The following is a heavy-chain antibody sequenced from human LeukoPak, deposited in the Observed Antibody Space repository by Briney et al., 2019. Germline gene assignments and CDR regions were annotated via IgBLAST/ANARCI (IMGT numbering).Heavy chain of an antibody. CDR1: GFTFTSYR. J-gene: IGHJ6*02. CDR2: INSDGSST. CDR3: ARDLELVVVPAAIAYYYGMDV. D-gene: IGHD2-2*01. Sequence: GGSLRLSCAASGFTFTSYRMHWVRQAPGKGLVWVSRINSDGSSTSYADSVKGRFTISRDNAKNSLYLQMNSLRAEDTAVYYCARDLELVVVPAAIAYYYGMDVWGQGTTVTVSS. V-gene: IGHV3-74*01.